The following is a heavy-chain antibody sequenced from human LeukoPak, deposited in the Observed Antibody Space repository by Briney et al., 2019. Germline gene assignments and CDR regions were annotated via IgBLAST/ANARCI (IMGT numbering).Heavy chain of an antibody. CDR3: ARVAASTSVLGRLYYYYYMDV. V-gene: IGHV1-18*01. CDR1: GYTFTSYG. J-gene: IGHJ6*03. CDR2: ISAYNGNT. D-gene: IGHD2-2*01. Sequence: GASVKVSCKASGYTFTSYGISWVRQAPGQGLEWMGWISAYNGNTNYAQKLQGRVTMTTDTSTSTAYMELRSLRSDDTAVYYCARVAASTSVLGRLYYYYYMDVWGKGTTVTISS.